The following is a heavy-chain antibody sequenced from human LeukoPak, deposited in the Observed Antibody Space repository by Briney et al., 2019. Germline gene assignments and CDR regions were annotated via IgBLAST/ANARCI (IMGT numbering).Heavy chain of an antibody. CDR1: GGSISSSSYY. CDR3: LNGVYDFWSGYYLDYYFDY. D-gene: IGHD3-3*01. J-gene: IGHJ4*02. V-gene: IGHV4-39*01. CDR2: IYYSGST. Sequence: SETLSLTCTVSGGSISSSSYYWGWIRQPPGKGLEWIGSIYYSGSTYYNPSLKSRVTISVDTSKNQFSLKLSSVTAADTAVYYCLNGVYDFWSGYYLDYYFDYWAREPWSPSPQ.